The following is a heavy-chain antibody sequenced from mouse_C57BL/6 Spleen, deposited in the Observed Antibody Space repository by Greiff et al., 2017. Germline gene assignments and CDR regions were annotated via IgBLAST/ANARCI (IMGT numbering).Heavy chain of an antibody. J-gene: IGHJ2*01. CDR2: INPNNGGT. D-gene: IGHD2-5*01. V-gene: IGHV1-18*01. Sequence: EVQLQQSGPELVKPGASVKIPCKASGYTFTDYNMDWVKQSHGKSLEWIGDINPNNGGTIYNQKFKGKATLTVDKSSSTAYMELRSLTSEDTAVYYCARRGSNYQYYFDYWGQGTTLTVSS. CDR3: ARRGSNYQYYFDY. CDR1: GYTFTDYN.